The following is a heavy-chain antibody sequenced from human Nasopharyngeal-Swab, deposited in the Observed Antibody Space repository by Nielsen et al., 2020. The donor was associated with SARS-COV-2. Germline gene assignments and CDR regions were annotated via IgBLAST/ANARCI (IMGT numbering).Heavy chain of an antibody. Sequence: WIRQPPGKALEWLALIDWDDDKYYSTSLKTRLTISKDTSKNQVVLTMTNMDPVDTVTYYCARTAVAGDFDYWGQGTLVTVSS. CDR2: IDWDDDK. D-gene: IGHD6-19*01. J-gene: IGHJ4*02. CDR3: ARTAVAGDFDY. V-gene: IGHV2-70*01.